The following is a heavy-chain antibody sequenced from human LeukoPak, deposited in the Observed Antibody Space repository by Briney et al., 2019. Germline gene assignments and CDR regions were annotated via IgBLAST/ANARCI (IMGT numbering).Heavy chain of an antibody. Sequence: GGSLRLSCAASGFTFSSYAMHWVRQAPGKGLEWVAVISYDGSNKYYADSVKGRFTISRDNSKNTLHLQMNSLRAEDTAVYYCAQRSMGQSGSKFYFEYWGQGTLVTVSS. CDR2: ISYDGSNK. CDR1: GFTFSSYA. J-gene: IGHJ4*02. CDR3: AQRSMGQSGSKFYFEY. V-gene: IGHV3-30-3*01. D-gene: IGHD3-10*01.